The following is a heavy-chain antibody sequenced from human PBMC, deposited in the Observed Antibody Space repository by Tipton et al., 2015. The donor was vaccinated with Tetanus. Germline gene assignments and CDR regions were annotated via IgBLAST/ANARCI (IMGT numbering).Heavy chain of an antibody. CDR3: ARDQARGARGWNYFDY. J-gene: IGHJ4*02. D-gene: IGHD1-26*01. Sequence: LRLSCTVSGGSISSGGYYWSWIRQHPGKGLEWIGDIYNSGSTYYNPSLKSRVTILVDTTKNQFSPKLKSVTAADTAVYYCARDQARGARGWNYFDYWGQGSLVTVSS. V-gene: IGHV4-31*02. CDR2: IYNSGST. CDR1: GGSISSGGYY.